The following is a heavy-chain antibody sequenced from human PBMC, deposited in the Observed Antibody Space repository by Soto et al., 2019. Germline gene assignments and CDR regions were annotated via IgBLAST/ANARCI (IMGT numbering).Heavy chain of an antibody. J-gene: IGHJ4*02. V-gene: IGHV3-30*18. CDR2: ISYDGSNK. D-gene: IGHD6-13*01. CDR3: AKDPQQLVRPSYYFDY. CDR1: GFTFSSYG. Sequence: QVQLVESGGGVVQPGRSLRLSCAASGFTFSSYGMHWVRQAPGKGLEWVAVISYDGSNKYYADSVKGRFTISRDNSKNTLYLQMNSLRAEDTAVYYCAKDPQQLVRPSYYFDYWGQGTLVTVSP.